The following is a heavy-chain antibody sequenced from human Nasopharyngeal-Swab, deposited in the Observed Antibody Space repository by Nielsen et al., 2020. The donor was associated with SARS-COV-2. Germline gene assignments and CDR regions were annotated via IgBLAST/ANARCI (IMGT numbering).Heavy chain of an antibody. Sequence: SGPTLVKPTQTLTLTCTFSGFSLSTSGMCVSWIRQPPGKVLEWLARIDWDDDKYYSTSLKTRLTISKGTSKNQVVLTMTNMDPVDTATYYCVRIWSTIFGYAFDIWGQGTMVTVSS. CDR2: IDWDDDK. J-gene: IGHJ3*02. CDR3: VRIWSTIFGYAFDI. V-gene: IGHV2-70*11. CDR1: GFSLSTSGMC. D-gene: IGHD3-3*01.